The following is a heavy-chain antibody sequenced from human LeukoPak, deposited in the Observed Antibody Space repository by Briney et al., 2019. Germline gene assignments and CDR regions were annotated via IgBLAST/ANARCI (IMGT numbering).Heavy chain of an antibody. CDR3: ARNAKYYDFWSGYSSMDV. CDR2: ISYDGSNK. CDR1: GFTFSSYV. Sequence: PGGSLRLSCAASGFTFSSYVMYWVRQAPGKGLEWVAVISYDGSNKYYADSVKGRFTISRDNSKNTLYLQMNSLRAEDTAVYYCARNAKYYDFWSGYSSMDVWGQGTTVTVSS. J-gene: IGHJ6*02. V-gene: IGHV3-30-3*01. D-gene: IGHD3-3*01.